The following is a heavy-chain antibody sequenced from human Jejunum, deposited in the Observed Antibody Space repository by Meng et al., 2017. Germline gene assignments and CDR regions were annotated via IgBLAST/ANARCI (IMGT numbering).Heavy chain of an antibody. CDR3: AHADVLTGYGNFDY. Sequence: QITLKESGPTLVKPTQTLTLTCTFSGFSLSTDSVGVGWIRQPPGEALEWLALIYWDDDKRYSPSLKSRLTITKDTSKNQVVLTMTSMDPVDTAIYYCAHADVLTGYGNFDYWGQGTLVTVSS. CDR2: IYWDDDK. CDR1: GFSLSTDSVG. J-gene: IGHJ4*02. V-gene: IGHV2-5*02. D-gene: IGHD3-9*01.